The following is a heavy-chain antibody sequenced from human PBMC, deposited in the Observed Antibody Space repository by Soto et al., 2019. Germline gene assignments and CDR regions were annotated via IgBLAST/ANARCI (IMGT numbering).Heavy chain of an antibody. D-gene: IGHD1-20*01. J-gene: IGHJ5*02. V-gene: IGHV1-8*01. CDR2: VNPSSGNT. CDR3: ARASMYIWNDH. CDR1: GYTFTTYD. Sequence: QVQLVQSGAEVKRPGASVKVSCEASGYTFTTYDINWVRQASGQGLEWMGCVNPSSGNTVYAQKFHGRVTMTRDTSISTAYMELSSLKSDDTAISYCARASMYIWNDHWGQGTLVTVSS.